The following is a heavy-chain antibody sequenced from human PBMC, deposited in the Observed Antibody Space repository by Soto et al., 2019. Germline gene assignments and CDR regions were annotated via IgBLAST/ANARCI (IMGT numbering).Heavy chain of an antibody. D-gene: IGHD2-2*01. Sequence: LRLSCAASGFTFSSYAMSWVRQAPGKGLEWVSAISGSGGSTYYADSVKGRFTISRDNSKNTLYLQMNSLRAEDTAVYYCAKAGIVVVPAATDYWGQGTLVTVSS. J-gene: IGHJ4*02. V-gene: IGHV3-23*01. CDR3: AKAGIVVVPAATDY. CDR2: ISGSGGST. CDR1: GFTFSSYA.